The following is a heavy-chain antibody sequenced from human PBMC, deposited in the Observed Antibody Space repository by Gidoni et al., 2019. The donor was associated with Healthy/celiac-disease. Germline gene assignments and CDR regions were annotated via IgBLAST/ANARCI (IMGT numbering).Heavy chain of an antibody. CDR1: AGSISSRGYY. CDR3: ARAGVRITFGGVIVTFDY. V-gene: IGHV4-31*03. CDR2: IYYSWST. J-gene: IGHJ4*02. D-gene: IGHD3-16*02. Sequence: QVQLQESGPGLVKPSQTLSLTCPVSAGSISSRGYYWSWIRQHPGKGLEWIGYIYYSWSTYYNPSLKSRVTISVDTSKNQFSLKLSSVTAADTAVYYCARAGVRITFGGVIVTFDYWGQGTLVTVSS.